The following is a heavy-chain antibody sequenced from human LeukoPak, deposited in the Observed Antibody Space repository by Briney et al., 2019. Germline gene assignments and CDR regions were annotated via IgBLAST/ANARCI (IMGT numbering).Heavy chain of an antibody. CDR3: ATDSPETAAFDY. D-gene: IGHD1-1*01. CDR2: IVGSSSNI. V-gene: IGHV3-48*04. J-gene: IGHJ4*02. Sequence: PGGSLRLSCTASGFSFSTYSMNWVRQAPGKGLEWVSYIVGSSSNIYYADSVKGRFTISRDNAKNSLYLQMDSLRAEDTAVYYCATDSPETAAFDYWGQGTLVTVSS. CDR1: GFSFSTYS.